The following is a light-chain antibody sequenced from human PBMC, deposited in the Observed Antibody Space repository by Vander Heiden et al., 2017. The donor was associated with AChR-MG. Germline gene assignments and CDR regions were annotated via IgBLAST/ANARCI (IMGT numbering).Light chain of an antibody. V-gene: IGLV2-14*02. CDR1: SSDIGNYNL. J-gene: IGLJ2*01. CDR2: EVS. CDR3: SSYSSRSTAAI. Sequence: PGQSITISCTGTSSDIGNYNLVSWYQQYPGKAPKLMISEVSSRPSGVSHRFAGSKSGKQDSLTISGLQAEDEAEDDCSSYSSRSTAAIFGGGTKLSVL.